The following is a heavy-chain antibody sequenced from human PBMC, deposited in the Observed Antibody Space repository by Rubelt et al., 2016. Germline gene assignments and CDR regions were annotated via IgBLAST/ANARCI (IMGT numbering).Heavy chain of an antibody. V-gene: IGHV1-2*06. CDR2: INPNSGGT. CDR3: ARGECYTFGY. CDR1: GYTFTGYY. J-gene: IGHJ4*02. D-gene: IGHD2-15*01. Sequence: QVQLVQSGAEVKKPGASVKVSCKASGYTFTGYYMHWVRQAPGQGLEWMGRINPNSGGTNYAQKCHGRVTMTRKTSSSTAEMGRGRRRSDETAGYYCARGECYTFGYWGQGTLVTVSS.